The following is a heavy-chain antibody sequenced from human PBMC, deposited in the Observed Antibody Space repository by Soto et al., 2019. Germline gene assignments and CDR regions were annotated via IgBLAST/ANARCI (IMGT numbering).Heavy chain of an antibody. Sequence: QVQLVQSGAEMKKPGSSVKVSCQSSGGTFNTYAMNWVRQAPGQGPEWMGEIAPMFGAANYAPKFQARVTITADESTGTSYMQLSSLTSEDTALYFCAREVQVHTPAFVYWGQGTLVTVSS. CDR1: GGTFNTYA. D-gene: IGHD3-10*01. V-gene: IGHV1-69*19. CDR2: IAPMFGAA. CDR3: AREVQVHTPAFVY. J-gene: IGHJ4*02.